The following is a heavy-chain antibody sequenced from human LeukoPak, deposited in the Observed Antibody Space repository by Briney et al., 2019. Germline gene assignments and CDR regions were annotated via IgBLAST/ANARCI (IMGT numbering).Heavy chain of an antibody. J-gene: IGHJ4*02. D-gene: IGHD6-19*01. CDR3: AKDSGWPFDY. Sequence: GGSLRLSCAASGFPFSSYAMSWVRQAPGKGLEWVSATSGNGAKTYYADSVKGRFTISRDNSRNTLYLQMNSLRAEDTAVYYCAKDSGWPFDYWGQGALVTVSS. CDR1: GFPFSSYA. V-gene: IGHV3-23*01. CDR2: TSGNGAKT.